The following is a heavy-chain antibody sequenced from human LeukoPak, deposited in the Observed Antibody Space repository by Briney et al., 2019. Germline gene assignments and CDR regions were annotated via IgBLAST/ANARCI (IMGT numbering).Heavy chain of an antibody. CDR1: GFTFSSYG. CDR3: AKDKSSSSSGRGYYFDH. Sequence: PGGSLRLSCAASGFTFSSYGMHWVRQAPGKGLEWVAVIWFDGSNEYYADSAKGRFTISRDNSKNTLYLQMNSLRAEDTAVYYCAKDKSSSSSGRGYYFDHWGQGTLVTVSS. V-gene: IGHV3-33*06. D-gene: IGHD6-6*01. J-gene: IGHJ4*02. CDR2: IWFDGSNE.